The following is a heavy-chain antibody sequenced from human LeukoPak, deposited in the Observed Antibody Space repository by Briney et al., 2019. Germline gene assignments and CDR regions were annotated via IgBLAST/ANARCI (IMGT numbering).Heavy chain of an antibody. CDR1: GGTFSSYA. CDR3: ARVGAVPGAAGTHFLFDY. Sequence: GASVKVSCKASGGTFSSYAISWVRQAPGQGLEWMGRIIPILGIANYAQKFQGRVTITADKSTSTAYMELSSLRSEDTAVYYCARVGAVPGAAGTHFLFDYWGQGTLVTVSS. V-gene: IGHV1-69*04. D-gene: IGHD6-13*01. CDR2: IIPILGIA. J-gene: IGHJ4*02.